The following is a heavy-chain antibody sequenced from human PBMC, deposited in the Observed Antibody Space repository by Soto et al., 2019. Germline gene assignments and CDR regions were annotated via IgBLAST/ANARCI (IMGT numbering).Heavy chain of an antibody. CDR2: LYDVDGT. D-gene: IGHD1-26*01. J-gene: IGHJ6*02. CDR1: GLTVSGKKY. V-gene: IGHV3-53*01. Sequence: PGGSQRHSWSVFGLTVSGKKYLAWVRQAPGKGLEWVSALYDVDGTYYADSVKGRFTTSGDSSKTSVYLQMNSLRPDDTAVYFGASLIPRWSYQNGRHGCRHGITGTVAS. CDR3: ASLIPRWSYQNGRHG.